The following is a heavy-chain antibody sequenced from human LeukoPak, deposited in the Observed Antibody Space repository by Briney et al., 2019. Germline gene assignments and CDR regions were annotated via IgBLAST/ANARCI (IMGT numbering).Heavy chain of an antibody. CDR1: GFTFSSYG. V-gene: IGHV3-23*01. Sequence: GGSLRLSCAASGFTFSSYGMSWVRQAPGKGLEWVSGMSGSGGSTYYADSVKGRFTISRDNSKNTLYLQMNSLRAEDTAVYYCAKDSYYDYVWGSYRYTNQFDYWGQGTLVTVSS. CDR3: AKDSYYDYVWGSYRYTNQFDY. J-gene: IGHJ4*02. D-gene: IGHD3-16*02. CDR2: MSGSGGST.